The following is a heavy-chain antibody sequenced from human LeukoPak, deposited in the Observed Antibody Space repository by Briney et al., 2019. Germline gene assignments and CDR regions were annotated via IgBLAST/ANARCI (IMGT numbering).Heavy chain of an antibody. V-gene: IGHV3-23*01. D-gene: IGHD3-22*01. J-gene: IGHJ4*02. CDR2: ISGSGGST. Sequence: GGSLRLSCAASGFTFSSYAMSWVRQAPGKGLEWVSAISGSGGSTYYADSVKGRFTISRDNSKNTLYLQMNSLRAEDTAVYYCAKDHYYDSSGYYDYFDYWGQGTLVTVSS. CDR1: GFTFSSYA. CDR3: AKDHYYDSSGYYDYFDY.